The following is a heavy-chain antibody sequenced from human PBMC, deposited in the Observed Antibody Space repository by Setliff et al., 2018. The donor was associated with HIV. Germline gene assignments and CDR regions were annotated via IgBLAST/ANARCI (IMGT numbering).Heavy chain of an antibody. CDR1: GGSISSGDYY. J-gene: IGHJ3*01. D-gene: IGHD5-12*01. Sequence: SETLSLTCSVFGGSISSGDYYWSWLRQHPGKGLEWIGYIYHSGTTYYDPSLASRVIISADTSRKRFSLQLNSVTAADTAIYYCARSGDSTITKGAFDLWGQGTKVTVSS. CDR3: ARSGDSTITKGAFDL. V-gene: IGHV4-31*02. CDR2: IYHSGTT.